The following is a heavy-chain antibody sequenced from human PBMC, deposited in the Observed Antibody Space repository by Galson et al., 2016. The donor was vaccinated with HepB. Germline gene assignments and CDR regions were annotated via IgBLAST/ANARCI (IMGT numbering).Heavy chain of an antibody. Sequence: SLRLSCAASGFTFSTYGMHWVRQAPGKGLEWVSTISGIDRGTYYADSVKGRFTISRDNSKNTVHLHMNSLRVEDTAVYYCAKMRVYTSGWLIHGMDVWGQGTTVTVSS. D-gene: IGHD6-19*01. V-gene: IGHV3-23*01. CDR2: ISGIDRGT. CDR3: AKMRVYTSGWLIHGMDV. J-gene: IGHJ6*02. CDR1: GFTFSTYG.